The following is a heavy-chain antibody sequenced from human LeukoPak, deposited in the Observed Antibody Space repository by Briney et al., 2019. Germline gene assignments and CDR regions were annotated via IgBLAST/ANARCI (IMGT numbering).Heavy chain of an antibody. D-gene: IGHD3-22*01. CDR3: VRDVGRYYYDSTGEDY. CDR1: GFTFSDYS. Sequence: GGSLRLSCAVSGFTFSDYSMNWVRQAPGKGLEWVSYISSSSRTIKYADFVRGRFTVSRDNAKKSLHLQMNSLTTEDTAVYFCVRDVGRYYYDSTGEDYWGQGTLVTVSS. CDR2: ISSSSRTI. J-gene: IGHJ4*02. V-gene: IGHV3-48*04.